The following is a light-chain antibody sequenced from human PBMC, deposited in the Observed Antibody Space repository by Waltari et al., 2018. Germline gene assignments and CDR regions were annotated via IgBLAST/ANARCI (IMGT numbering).Light chain of an antibody. CDR1: HSNIGRHP. V-gene: IGLV1-44*01. J-gene: IGLJ6*01. Sequence: QSILTQPPSVSGAPGPRVSISCSGSHSNIGRHPVNWYQHPPGAAPRLLIYVNDERASGVPERFSASKSGTSASLAISDLEFDDEADYYCASWDGSLTVNVFGSGTKVTVL. CDR2: VND. CDR3: ASWDGSLTVNV.